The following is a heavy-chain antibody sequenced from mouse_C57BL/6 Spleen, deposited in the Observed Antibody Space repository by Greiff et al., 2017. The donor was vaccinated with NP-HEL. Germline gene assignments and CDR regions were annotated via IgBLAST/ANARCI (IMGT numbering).Heavy chain of an antibody. CDR3: ARRSSPYFDY. D-gene: IGHD1-1*01. V-gene: IGHV1-82*01. Sequence: VKLQESGPELVKPGASVKISCKASGYAFSSSWMNWVKQRPGKGLEWIGRIYPGDGDTNYNGKFKGKATLTADKSSSTAYMQLSSLTSEDSAVYFCARRSSPYFDYWGQGTTLTVSS. CDR2: IYPGDGDT. CDR1: GYAFSSSW. J-gene: IGHJ2*01.